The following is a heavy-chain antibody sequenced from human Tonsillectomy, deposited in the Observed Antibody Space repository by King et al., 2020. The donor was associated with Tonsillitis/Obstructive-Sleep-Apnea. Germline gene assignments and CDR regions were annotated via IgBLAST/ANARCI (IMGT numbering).Heavy chain of an antibody. Sequence: QLVQSGGGVVQPGSSLRLSCAASGFTFSSYGMHWVRQAPGKGLEGVAVIWYDGSNVYYVESVKGRFNISRENSKNTLYLQMNSLRAEDTAVYYCAREWSGGSWYFDYWGQGILVTVSS. V-gene: IGHV3-33*01. J-gene: IGHJ4*02. D-gene: IGHD1-26*01. CDR3: AREWSGGSWYFDY. CDR1: GFTFSSYG. CDR2: IWYDGSNV.